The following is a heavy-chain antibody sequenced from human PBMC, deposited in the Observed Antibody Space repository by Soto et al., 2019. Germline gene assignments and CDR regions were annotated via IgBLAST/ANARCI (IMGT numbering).Heavy chain of an antibody. Sequence: XGTLSLTCTVSGGSISSYYWSWIRQPSGKGLEWIGRIYTSGSTNYNPSLKSRVTMSVDTSKNQFSLKLSSVTAADTAVYYCARGLSHYDFWSGYVYYFDYWGQGTLVTVSS. J-gene: IGHJ4*02. CDR1: GGSISSYY. CDR2: IYTSGST. D-gene: IGHD3-3*01. CDR3: ARGLSHYDFWSGYVYYFDY. V-gene: IGHV4-4*07.